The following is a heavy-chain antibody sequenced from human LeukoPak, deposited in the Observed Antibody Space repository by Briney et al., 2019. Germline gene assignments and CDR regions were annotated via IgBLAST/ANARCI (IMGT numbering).Heavy chain of an antibody. CDR2: IKSKTDGGTT. J-gene: IGHJ6*02. CDR1: GFTFSNYA. Sequence: PGESLRLSCAASGFTFSNYALSWVRQAPGKGLEWVGRIKSKTDGGTTDYTAPVKGRFTISRDDSKNTLYLQMNSLKTEDTAVYYCTTGPFDYYGSASYLANGMDVWGQGTTVTVSS. CDR3: TTGPFDYYGSASYLANGMDV. V-gene: IGHV3-15*01. D-gene: IGHD3-10*01.